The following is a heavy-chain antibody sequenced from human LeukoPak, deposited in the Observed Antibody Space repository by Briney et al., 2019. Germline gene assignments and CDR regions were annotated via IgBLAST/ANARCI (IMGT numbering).Heavy chain of an antibody. J-gene: IGHJ2*01. D-gene: IGHD2-2*01. CDR1: GGSISSYY. CDR3: ARRGTAAKRYFDL. Sequence: SETLSLTCTVSGGSISSYYWSWIRQPPGEGLEWIGYIYYSGSTNYNPSLKSRVTISVDTSKNQFSLKLSSVTAADTAVYYCARRGTAAKRYFDLWGRGTLVTVSS. V-gene: IGHV4-59*08. CDR2: IYYSGST.